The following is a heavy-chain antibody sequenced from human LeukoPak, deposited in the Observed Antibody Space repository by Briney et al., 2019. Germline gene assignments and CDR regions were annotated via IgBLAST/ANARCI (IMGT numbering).Heavy chain of an antibody. CDR2: IYYSGST. J-gene: IGHJ4*02. V-gene: IGHV4-59*08. Sequence: PSETLSLTCTVSGGSISSYYWSWIRQPPGKGLEWIGYIYYSGSTIYNPSLKSRVTISVDTSKNQFSLKLSSVTAADTAVYYCASNYYGSGSLGYWGQGNLVTVSS. CDR3: ASNYYGSGSLGY. CDR1: GGSISSYY. D-gene: IGHD3-10*01.